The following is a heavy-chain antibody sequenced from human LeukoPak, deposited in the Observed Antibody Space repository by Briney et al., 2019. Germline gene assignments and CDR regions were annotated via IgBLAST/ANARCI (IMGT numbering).Heavy chain of an antibody. Sequence: SETLSLTCTVSGGSISSSSYYWGWIRQPPGKGLEWIGSIYYSGSTYYNPSLKSRVTISVDTSKNQFSLKLSSVTAADTAVYYCATTAPSMDYWGQGTLVTVSS. CDR1: GGSISSSSYY. CDR3: ATTAPSMDY. CDR2: IYYSGST. V-gene: IGHV4-39*01. J-gene: IGHJ4*02. D-gene: IGHD6-6*01.